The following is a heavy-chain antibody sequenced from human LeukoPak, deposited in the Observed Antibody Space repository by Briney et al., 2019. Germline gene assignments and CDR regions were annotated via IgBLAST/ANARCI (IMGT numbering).Heavy chain of an antibody. V-gene: IGHV3-48*01. CDR3: ASVGQGIAAAGTSGWYYYDMDV. J-gene: IGHJ6*02. CDR1: GFTFSSYS. Sequence: GGSLRLSCAASGFTFSSYSMNWVRQAPGKGLEWVSYISSSSSTIYYADSVKGRFTISRDNAKNSLYLQMNSLRAEDTAVYYCASVGQGIAAAGTSGWYYYDMDVWGQGTTVTVSS. CDR2: ISSSSSTI. D-gene: IGHD6-13*01.